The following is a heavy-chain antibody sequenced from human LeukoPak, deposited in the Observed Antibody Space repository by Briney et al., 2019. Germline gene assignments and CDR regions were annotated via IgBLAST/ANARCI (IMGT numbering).Heavy chain of an antibody. J-gene: IGHJ4*02. V-gene: IGHV3-48*03. Sequence: QPGGSLRLSCAASGFTFSSYEMNWVRQAPGKGLEWVSYISSSGSTIYYADSVKGRFTISRDNAKNSLYLQMNSLRAEDTAVYYCARRSDIVVVVAAISDYYFDYWGQGTLVTVSS. CDR3: ARRSDIVVVVAAISDYYFDY. CDR1: GFTFSSYE. D-gene: IGHD2-15*01. CDR2: ISSSGSTI.